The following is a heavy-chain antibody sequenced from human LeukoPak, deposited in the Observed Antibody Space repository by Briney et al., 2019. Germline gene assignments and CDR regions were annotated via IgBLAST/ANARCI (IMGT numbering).Heavy chain of an antibody. Sequence: GGSLRLSCAASGFTFSRYGMHWVRQAPGKGLEWVAVISYDGSNKYYADSVKGRFTISRDNSKNSLYLQMNSLRAEDTAVYYCAELGITMIGGVWGKGTTVTISS. J-gene: IGHJ6*04. CDR2: ISYDGSNK. D-gene: IGHD3-10*02. CDR1: GFTFSRYG. CDR3: AELGITMIGGV. V-gene: IGHV3-30*18.